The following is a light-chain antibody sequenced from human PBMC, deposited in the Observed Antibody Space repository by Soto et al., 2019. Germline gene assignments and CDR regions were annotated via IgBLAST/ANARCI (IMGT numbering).Light chain of an antibody. CDR3: CSYVGSFSYV. CDR1: SSDVGAYNH. Sequence: QSALTQPRSVSGSPGQSVTISCTGTSSDVGAYNHVSWYQQHPGKAPKLMIYDVTKRPSGVPDRFSGSKSGNTASLTTSGLQAEDEADYYCCSYVGSFSYVFGTGTKLTVL. J-gene: IGLJ1*01. CDR2: DVT. V-gene: IGLV2-11*01.